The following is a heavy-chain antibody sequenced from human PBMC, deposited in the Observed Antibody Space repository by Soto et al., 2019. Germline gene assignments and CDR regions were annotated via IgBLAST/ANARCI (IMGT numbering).Heavy chain of an antibody. CDR1: GGSISSGGYF. V-gene: IGHV4-31*01. Sequence: QVQLQESGPGLVQPSQTLSLTCTVSGGSISSGGYFWSWIRQHPGKGLEWIGSIYYSGSTYCNPYLXSXNTISVDTSKNQFSLKLSSVTAADTAVYYCARGVAIWGQGTMVTVSS. J-gene: IGHJ3*02. CDR3: ARGVAI. D-gene: IGHD2-15*01. CDR2: IYYSGST.